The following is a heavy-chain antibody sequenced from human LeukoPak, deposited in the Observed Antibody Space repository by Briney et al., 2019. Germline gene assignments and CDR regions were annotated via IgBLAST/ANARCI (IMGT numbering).Heavy chain of an antibody. Sequence: SETLSLTCTVSGGSISSSSYYCGWIRQPPGKVLEWIGSIYYSESTYYKPSLKSRVTISVDTSKNQLSLKLRSVSAADTAVYYCANPNYYDSSGYYSDDYWGQGTLVTVSS. V-gene: IGHV4-39*01. D-gene: IGHD3-22*01. J-gene: IGHJ4*02. CDR1: GGSISSSSYY. CDR3: ANPNYYDSSGYYSDDY. CDR2: IYYSEST.